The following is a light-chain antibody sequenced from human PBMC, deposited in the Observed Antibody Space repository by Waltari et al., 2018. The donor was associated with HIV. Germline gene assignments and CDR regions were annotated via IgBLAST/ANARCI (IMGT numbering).Light chain of an antibody. Sequence: SYDLTQPPSVPVSPGQTASITCSGDKLGNKYACWYQQKPGQSPVLVIYQDTKRPSGIPERFSGSHSGNTATLTVSVTQAMDEADYYCQAWDSSTVLFGGGTTLTVL. CDR2: QDT. CDR3: QAWDSSTVL. J-gene: IGLJ2*01. V-gene: IGLV3-1*01. CDR1: KLGNKY.